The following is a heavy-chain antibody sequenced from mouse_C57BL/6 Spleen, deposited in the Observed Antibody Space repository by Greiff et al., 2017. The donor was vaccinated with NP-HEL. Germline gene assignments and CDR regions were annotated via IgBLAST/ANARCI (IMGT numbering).Heavy chain of an antibody. J-gene: IGHJ4*01. Sequence: QVQLKQSGPELVKPGASVKISCTASGYAFSSSWMNWVKQRPGKGLEWIGRIYPGDGDTNYNGKFKGKATLTADKSSSTAYMQLSSLTSEDSAVYFCARSGGLGNHHGTDAMDYWGQGTSVTVSS. CDR1: GYAFSSSW. CDR3: ARSGGLGNHHGTDAMDY. CDR2: IYPGDGDT. V-gene: IGHV1-82*01. D-gene: IGHD2-1*01.